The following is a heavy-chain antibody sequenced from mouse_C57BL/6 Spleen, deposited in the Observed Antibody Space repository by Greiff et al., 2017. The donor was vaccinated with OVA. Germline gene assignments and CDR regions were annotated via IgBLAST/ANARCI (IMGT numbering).Heavy chain of an antibody. J-gene: IGHJ3*01. CDR3: ARRGDYEAWFAY. Sequence: VQVVESGAELVKPGASVKMSCKASGYTFTTYPIEWMKQNHGKSLEWIGNFHPYNDDTKYNEKFKGKATLTVEQSSSTVYLELSRLTSDDSAVYYCARRGDYEAWFAYWGQGTLVTVSA. D-gene: IGHD2-4*01. CDR2: FHPYNDDT. CDR1: GYTFTTYP. V-gene: IGHV1-47*01.